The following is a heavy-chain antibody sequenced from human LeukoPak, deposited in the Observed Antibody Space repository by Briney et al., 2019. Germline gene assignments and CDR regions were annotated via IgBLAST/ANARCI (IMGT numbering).Heavy chain of an antibody. D-gene: IGHD3-16*02. CDR2: ISSSSSTI. Sequence: GGSLRLSCAASGFTFSSYSTNWVREALGKGLEWVSYISSSSSTIYYADSVKGRFTISRDNAKNSLYLQMNSLRAEDTAVYYCARGLGVWGSYRAIGYWGQGTLVTVSS. V-gene: IGHV3-48*01. CDR1: GFTFSSYS. J-gene: IGHJ4*02. CDR3: ARGLGVWGSYRAIGY.